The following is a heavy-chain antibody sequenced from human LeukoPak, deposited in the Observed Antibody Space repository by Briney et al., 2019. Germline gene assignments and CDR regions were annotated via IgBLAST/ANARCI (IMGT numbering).Heavy chain of an antibody. CDR2: IYTSGST. Sequence: PSETLSLTCTVSGGSISSYYWSWIRQPAGKGLEWIGRIYTSGSTNYNPSLKSRVTMSVDTSKNRFSLKLSSVTAADTAVYYCARMSKYYYYYYMDVWGKGTTVTVS. V-gene: IGHV4-4*07. CDR3: ARMSKYYYYYYMDV. CDR1: GGSISSYY. J-gene: IGHJ6*03.